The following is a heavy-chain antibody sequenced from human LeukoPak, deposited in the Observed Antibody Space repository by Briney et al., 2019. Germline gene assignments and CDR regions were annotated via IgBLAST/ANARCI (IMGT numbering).Heavy chain of an antibody. J-gene: IGHJ4*02. CDR1: GGSVSNYY. V-gene: IGHV4-59*02. CDR2: IYYTET. D-gene: IGHD2-21*02. CDR3: ARRAYCGGDCYVDH. Sequence: SETLSLTCTVSGGSVSNYYWSWIRQSPGKGLEWIGYIYYTETSYNPSLKSRVTISADTSKNQFSLKLSSVTAADTAMYYCARRAYCGGDCYVDHWGQGTLVTVSS.